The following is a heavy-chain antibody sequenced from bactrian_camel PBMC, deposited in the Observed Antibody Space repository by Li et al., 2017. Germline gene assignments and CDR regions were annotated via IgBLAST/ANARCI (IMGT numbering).Heavy chain of an antibody. J-gene: IGHJ4*01. Sequence: HVQLVESGGGSVQAGGSLRLSCAASGRTYSKWCMGWFRQVPGKEREGIATIDSSGSTAYADSVKGRFTISRDDAKNTVSLQMNDLTIDDTAMYYCAARAGLSYACGFLTYQYDYWGQGTQVTVS. CDR1: GRTYSKWC. D-gene: IGHD2*01. CDR2: IDSSGST. V-gene: IGHV3S57*01. CDR3: AARAGLSYACGFLTYQYDY.